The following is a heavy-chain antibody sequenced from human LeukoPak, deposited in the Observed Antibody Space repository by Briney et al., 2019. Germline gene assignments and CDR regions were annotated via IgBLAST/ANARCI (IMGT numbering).Heavy chain of an antibody. CDR3: AKDTAGYSGAFDI. CDR1: GFTFNDYA. Sequence: GRSLRLSCAATGFTFNDYAMHWLRQVPGKGLEWVSGISWNSGSIGYADSVKGRFTISRDNAKNSLYLQMNSLRAEDTALYYCAKDTAGYSGAFDIWGQGTMVTVSS. CDR2: ISWNSGSI. D-gene: IGHD6-13*01. V-gene: IGHV3-9*01. J-gene: IGHJ3*02.